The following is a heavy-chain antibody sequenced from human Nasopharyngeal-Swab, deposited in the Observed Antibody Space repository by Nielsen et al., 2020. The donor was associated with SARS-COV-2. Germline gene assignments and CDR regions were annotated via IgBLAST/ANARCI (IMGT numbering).Heavy chain of an antibody. CDR1: GYTFTSYG. J-gene: IGHJ4*02. V-gene: IGHV1-18*01. D-gene: IGHD2-2*02. Sequence: ASVKVSCKASGYTFTSYGISWVRQAPGQGLEWMGWISAYNGNTNYAQKLQGRVTMTTDTSTSTAYMELRSLRSDDTAVYYCARAGYCSSTSCDTTDYWGQGTLVTVSS. CDR2: ISAYNGNT. CDR3: ARAGYCSSTSCDTTDY.